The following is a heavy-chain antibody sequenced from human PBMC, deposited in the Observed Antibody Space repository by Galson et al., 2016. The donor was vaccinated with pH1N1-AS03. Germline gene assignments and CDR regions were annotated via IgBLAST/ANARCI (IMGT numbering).Heavy chain of an antibody. V-gene: IGHV3-48*04. CDR1: GFTFTSYS. D-gene: IGHD3-16*01. CDR2: ISSSSRIM. J-gene: IGHJ4*02. CDR3: AREVDPYPGETPGWGC. Sequence: SLRLSCVASGFTFTSYSMNWVRQAPGKGLEWVSYISSSSRIMFYADTVKGRFTVSRDNAKNSLYLQMNSLIADDTAVYYCAREVDPYPGETPGWGCWGPGTLVTVSS.